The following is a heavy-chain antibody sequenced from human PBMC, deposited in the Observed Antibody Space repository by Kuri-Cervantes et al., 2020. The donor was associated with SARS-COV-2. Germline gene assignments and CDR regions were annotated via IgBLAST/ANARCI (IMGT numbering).Heavy chain of an antibody. V-gene: IGHV3-64*04. D-gene: IGHD3-10*01. Sequence: GGSLRLSCSASGFTFSSYAMHWVRQAPGKGLEYVSAISSNGGSTYYADSVKGRFTISRDNAKNSLYLQMNSLRDEDTAVYYCARAPSVFPNWFDPWGQGTLVTVSS. CDR2: ISSNGGST. J-gene: IGHJ5*02. CDR1: GFTFSSYA. CDR3: ARAPSVFPNWFDP.